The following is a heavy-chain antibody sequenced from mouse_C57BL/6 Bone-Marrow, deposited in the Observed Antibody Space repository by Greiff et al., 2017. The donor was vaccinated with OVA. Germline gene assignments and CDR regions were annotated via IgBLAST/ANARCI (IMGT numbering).Heavy chain of an antibody. CDR2: INPNNGGT. J-gene: IGHJ2*01. CDR3: ARRDYDGREYYFDY. V-gene: IGHV1-26*01. Sequence: VQLKQSGPELVKPGASVKISCKASGYTFTDYYMNWVKQSHGKSLEWIGDINPNNGGTSYNQKFKGKATLTVDKSSSTAYMELRSLTSEDSAVYYCARRDYDGREYYFDYWGQGTTLTVSS. CDR1: GYTFTDYY. D-gene: IGHD2-4*01.